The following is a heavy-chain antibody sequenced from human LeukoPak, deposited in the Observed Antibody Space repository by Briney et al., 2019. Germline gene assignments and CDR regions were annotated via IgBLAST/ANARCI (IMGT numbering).Heavy chain of an antibody. CDR2: IYYSGST. V-gene: IGHV4-59*01. CDR3: ARFNVKYDFWSGYSAYGMDV. J-gene: IGHJ6*02. CDR1: GGSISSYY. Sequence: PSETLSLTCTVSGGSISSYYWSWIRQPPGKRLEWIGYIYYSGSTNYNPSPKSRVTISVDTSKNQFSLKLSSVTAADTAVYYCARFNVKYDFWSGYSAYGMDVWGQGTTVTVSS. D-gene: IGHD3-3*01.